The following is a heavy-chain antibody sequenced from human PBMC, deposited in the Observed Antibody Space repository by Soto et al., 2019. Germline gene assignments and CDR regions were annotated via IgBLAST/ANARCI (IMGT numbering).Heavy chain of an antibody. D-gene: IGHD3-22*01. Sequence: GSLRLSCAASGFTFTNAWINWVRQAPGKGLEWVGRIKSKTDGGTTDYAEPVKGRFAISRDDSNNMVYLQMNSLKIEDTAVYYCTTDSYSTIIIVRFDYWGHGTLVPSPQ. CDR1: GFTFTNAW. CDR3: TTDSYSTIIIVRFDY. V-gene: IGHV3-15*07. CDR2: IKSKTDGGTT. J-gene: IGHJ4*01.